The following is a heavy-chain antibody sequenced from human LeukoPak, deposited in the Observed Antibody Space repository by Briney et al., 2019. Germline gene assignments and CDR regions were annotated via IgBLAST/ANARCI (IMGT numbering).Heavy chain of an antibody. CDR2: ISYDGSNK. CDR1: GFTFSSYS. Sequence: PGGSLRLSCAASGFTFSSYSMNWVRQAPGKGLEWVAVISYDGSNKYYADSVKGRFTISRDNSKNTLYLQMNSLRAEDTAVYYCARSLDYYDSSGYYYGTFDYWGQGTLVTVSS. D-gene: IGHD3-22*01. J-gene: IGHJ4*02. V-gene: IGHV3-30*03. CDR3: ARSLDYYDSSGYYYGTFDY.